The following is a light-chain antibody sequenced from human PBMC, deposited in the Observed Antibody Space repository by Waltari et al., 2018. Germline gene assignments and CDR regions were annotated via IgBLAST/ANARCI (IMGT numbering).Light chain of an antibody. J-gene: IGLJ1*01. Sequence: SYELTQPPSVSVSPGQTAILTCSGHKLGDQYASWYRQKPGQSPVLVIYQDSERPSGIPERFSGANSGNTATLTISGTKAMDEADYYCQAWHSNTCVFGPGTKVTVL. CDR1: KLGDQY. CDR3: QAWHSNTCV. CDR2: QDS. V-gene: IGLV3-1*01.